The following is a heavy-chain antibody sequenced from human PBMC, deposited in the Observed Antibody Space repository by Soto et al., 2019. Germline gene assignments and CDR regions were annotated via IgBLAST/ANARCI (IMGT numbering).Heavy chain of an antibody. V-gene: IGHV4-30-4*01. D-gene: IGHD3-3*01. CDR1: GGSISSGDYY. Sequence: SETLSLTCTVSGGSISSGDYYWSWIRQPPGKGLEWIGYIYYSGSTNYNPSLKSRVTISVDTSKNQFSLKLSSVTAADTAVYYCARECVLRFLEGSNWFDPWGQGTLVTVSS. J-gene: IGHJ5*02. CDR3: ARECVLRFLEGSNWFDP. CDR2: IYYSGST.